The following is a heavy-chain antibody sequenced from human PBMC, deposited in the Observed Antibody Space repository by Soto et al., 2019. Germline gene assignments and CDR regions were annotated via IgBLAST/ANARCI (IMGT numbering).Heavy chain of an antibody. CDR1: GFSFSSYA. CDR3: AKGSIEYSASVDN. D-gene: IGHD4-4*01. J-gene: IGHJ4*02. CDR2: ISARGGSS. V-gene: IGHV3-23*01. Sequence: DVQLLESGGGLVQPGGSLRLSCAASGFSFSSYAMVWVRQAPGKGLEWVSGISARGGSSYFADSVKGRFTISRDNSKNVLSLEMNGLRAEDTAIYFWAKGSIEYSASVDNWGQGTLVLVSS.